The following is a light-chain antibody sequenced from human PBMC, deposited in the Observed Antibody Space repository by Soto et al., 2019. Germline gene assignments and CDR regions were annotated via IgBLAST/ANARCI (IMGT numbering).Light chain of an antibody. V-gene: IGLV2-8*01. CDR1: SIDVVGYNY. J-gene: IGLJ1*01. Sequence: QSALTQPPSASGSPVQSVAISFTGTSIDVVGYNYVSWYQQHPGKAPKLMIYEVNKRPSGVPDRFSGSKSGNTASLTVSGLQAEDEADYYCSSYAGSSNVFGTGTKVTVL. CDR3: SSYAGSSNV. CDR2: EVN.